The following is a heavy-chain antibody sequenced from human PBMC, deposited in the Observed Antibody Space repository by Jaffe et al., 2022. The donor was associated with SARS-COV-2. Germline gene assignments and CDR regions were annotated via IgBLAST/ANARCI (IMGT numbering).Heavy chain of an antibody. V-gene: IGHV3-15*01. CDR2: IKSKTDGATT. CDR3: AATDYGY. J-gene: IGHJ4*02. Sequence: EVQLVESGGDLVKPGGSLRLSCAASGFTFSNAWMSWVRQAPGKGLEWVGRIKSKTDGATTDYAAPVKGRLSMSRDDSKSTLYLQMNSLKTEDTGVYYCAATDYGYWGQGTLVTVSS. CDR1: GFTFSNAW. D-gene: IGHD4-17*01.